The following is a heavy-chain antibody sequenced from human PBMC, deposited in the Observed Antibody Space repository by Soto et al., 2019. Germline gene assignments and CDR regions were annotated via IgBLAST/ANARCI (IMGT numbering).Heavy chain of an antibody. D-gene: IGHD2-21*01. J-gene: IGHJ4*02. CDR1: GFTVSSNY. Sequence: EVQLVESGGGLVQPGGSLRLSCAASGFTVSSNYMSWVRQAPGKGLEWVSVIYSGGSTYYADSVKGRFTISRDNSKNTLYLQMNSLRAEDTAVYYCARVGISYCGGDCYSYYFDYGGQGTLVTVSS. V-gene: IGHV3-66*01. CDR3: ARVGISYCGGDCYSYYFDY. CDR2: IYSGGST.